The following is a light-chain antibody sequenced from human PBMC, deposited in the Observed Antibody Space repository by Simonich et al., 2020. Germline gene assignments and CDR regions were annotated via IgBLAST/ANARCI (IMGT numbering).Light chain of an antibody. CDR3: LQHNSYPRT. V-gene: IGKV1-17*03. Sequence: DIQMTHYPSAMSASVGDRFTITCRSSQGISNYLAWFKQKPGKVTKRLIYAASILQSGVPSRFSGSGSGTEFTLTISSLQPEDFATYYCLQHNSYPRTFGQGTKVEIK. J-gene: IGKJ1*01. CDR2: AAS. CDR1: QGISNY.